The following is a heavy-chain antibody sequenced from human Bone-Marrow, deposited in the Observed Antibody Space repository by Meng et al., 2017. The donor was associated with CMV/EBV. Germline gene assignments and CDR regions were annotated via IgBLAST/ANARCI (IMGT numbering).Heavy chain of an antibody. D-gene: IGHD3-22*01. J-gene: IGHJ5*02. CDR3: ARDMGSSGYYGNNWFDP. V-gene: IGHV4-30-4*08. Sequence: DADPGLGQPSQTLSPPGTFSGGSISSGDYYWSWIRQPPGKGLEWIGYIYYSGSTYYNPSLKSRVTISVDTSKNQFSLKLSSVTAADTAVYYCARDMGSSGYYGNNWFDPWGQGTLVTVSS. CDR1: GGSISSGDYY. CDR2: IYYSGST.